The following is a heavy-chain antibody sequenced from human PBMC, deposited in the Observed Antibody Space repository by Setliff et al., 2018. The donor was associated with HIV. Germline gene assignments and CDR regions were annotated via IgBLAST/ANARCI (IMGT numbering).Heavy chain of an antibody. CDR2: IYYSGST. D-gene: IGHD5-18*01. CDR1: GGSISSSVYY. J-gene: IGHJ3*02. CDR3: ARRQQLWLLYAFDI. Sequence: SETLSLTCTASGGSISSSVYYWGWIRQPPGKGLEWIGNIYYSGSTYYNPSLKSRITITVDTSKNQFSLKLSSVTAADTAVYYCARRQQLWLLYAFDIWGQGTMVTVSS. V-gene: IGHV4-39*01.